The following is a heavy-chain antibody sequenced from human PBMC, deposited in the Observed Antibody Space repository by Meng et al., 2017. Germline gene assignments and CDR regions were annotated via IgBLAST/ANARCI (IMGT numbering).Heavy chain of an antibody. D-gene: IGHD3-3*01. V-gene: IGHV1-3*01. Sequence: HVQVVQAWAEVQEPLGASVNISCKASGYTFNNYAMHWVRQAPGQRFEWMGWINAGHGDTKFSQKFQGRVSISRDTSASTAYMELRSLRFEDTAVYYCATTLNYDFWSGFYYWGQGTLVTVSS. CDR3: ATTLNYDFWSGFYY. CDR1: GYTFNNYA. CDR2: INAGHGDT. J-gene: IGHJ4*02.